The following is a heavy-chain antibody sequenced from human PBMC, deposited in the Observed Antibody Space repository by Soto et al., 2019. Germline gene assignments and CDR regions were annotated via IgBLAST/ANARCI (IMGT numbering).Heavy chain of an antibody. V-gene: IGHV3-33*01. CDR1: GFTFSNYG. CDR2: IWYDGSNK. D-gene: IGHD4-17*01. CDR3: ARDSDYGSNSGWLDP. Sequence: GGSLRLSCAASGFTFSNYGVHWVRQAPGKGLEWVAVIWYDGSNKYYGDSVKGRFSISRDYSKNTLFLQMNSLRAEDTALYYCARDSDYGSNSGWLDPWGQGTQVTLXS. J-gene: IGHJ5*02.